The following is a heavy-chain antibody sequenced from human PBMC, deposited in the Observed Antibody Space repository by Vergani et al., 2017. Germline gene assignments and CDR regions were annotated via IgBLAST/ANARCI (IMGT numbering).Heavy chain of an antibody. CDR2: IYYSGSP. V-gene: IGHV4-39*01. Sequence: QLQLQESGPGLVKPSATLSLTCSVSGASIRSSNYYWGWIRQPPGKGLEWIASIYYSGSPYYNPSLKSRVTISVDTSKNQFSLKLSSVTAADTAVYFCARHSTEEWLVKLGWIDPWGQGILVTVSS. J-gene: IGHJ5*02. D-gene: IGHD6-19*01. CDR3: ARHSTEEWLVKLGWIDP. CDR1: GASIRSSNYY.